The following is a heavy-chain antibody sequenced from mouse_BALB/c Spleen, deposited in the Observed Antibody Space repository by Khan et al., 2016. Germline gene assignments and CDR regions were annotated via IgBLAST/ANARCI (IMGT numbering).Heavy chain of an antibody. D-gene: IGHD2-4*01. CDR3: ARNYDFYFDY. V-gene: IGHV2-2*02. Sequence: VQLQQSGPGLVQPSQSLSITCTVSGFSLASYGVHWVRQSPGKGLEWLGVIWSGGSTGYNAAFISRLSITKDYSKSQVFFKMNSLQTNDTAIYYCARNYDFYFDYWGQGTTLTVSS. CDR1: GFSLASYG. CDR2: IWSGGST. J-gene: IGHJ2*01.